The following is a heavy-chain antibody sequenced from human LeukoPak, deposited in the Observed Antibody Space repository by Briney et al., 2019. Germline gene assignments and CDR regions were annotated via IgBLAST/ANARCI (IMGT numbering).Heavy chain of an antibody. V-gene: IGHV4-34*01. D-gene: IGHD2-2*01. CDR3: ASIVVVPAAIFDY. CDR2: INHSGST. J-gene: IGHJ4*02. CDR1: GGSFSGYY. Sequence: MPSETLSLTCAVYGGSFSGYYWSWIRQPPGKGLEWIGDINHSGSTNYNPSLKSRVTISVDTSKNQFSLKLSSVTAADTAVYYCASIVVVPAAIFDYWGQGTLVTVSS.